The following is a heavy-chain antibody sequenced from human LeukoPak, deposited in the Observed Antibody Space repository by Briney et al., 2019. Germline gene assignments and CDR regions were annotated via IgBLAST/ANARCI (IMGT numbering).Heavy chain of an antibody. CDR2: INHSGTT. Sequence: SETLSLTCAVYGGSFSGYYWSWIRQPPGKGLEWIGEINHSGTTNYNPSLKSRVTISLDTSKNQFSLKLSSVTAADTAVFYCAREPLGTGFDIWGQGTMVTVSS. J-gene: IGHJ3*02. D-gene: IGHD7-27*01. CDR3: AREPLGTGFDI. V-gene: IGHV4-34*01. CDR1: GGSFSGYY.